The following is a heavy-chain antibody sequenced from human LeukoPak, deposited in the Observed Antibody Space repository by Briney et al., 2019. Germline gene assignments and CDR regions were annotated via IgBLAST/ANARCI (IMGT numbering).Heavy chain of an antibody. CDR3: ASEDSSSSYFDS. CDR2: IYYSGST. D-gene: IGHD6-6*01. J-gene: IGHJ4*02. V-gene: IGHV4-30-4*08. CDR1: GGSISSGDDY. Sequence: NPSETLSLTCTVSGGSISSGDDYWSWIRQPPGKGLEWIGYIYYSGSTYYNPSLKSRVTISVDTSKNQFSLKLSSVTAADTAVYYCASEDSSSSYFDSWGQGTLVTVSS.